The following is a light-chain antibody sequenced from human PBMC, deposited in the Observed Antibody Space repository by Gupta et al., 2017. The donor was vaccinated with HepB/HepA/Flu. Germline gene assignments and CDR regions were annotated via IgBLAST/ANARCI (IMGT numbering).Light chain of an antibody. V-gene: IGKV1-33*01. Sequence: DIQMTQSPSSLSASVGDRVTITCQASQDISNYLNWYQQKPGKAPKLLIYDASNLETGVPSRFSGSGSGTDFTFTISSLQPEDVATYYCQHEDNRPCTFGQGTKVEIK. CDR2: DAS. J-gene: IGKJ2*02. CDR3: QHEDNRPCT. CDR1: QDISNY.